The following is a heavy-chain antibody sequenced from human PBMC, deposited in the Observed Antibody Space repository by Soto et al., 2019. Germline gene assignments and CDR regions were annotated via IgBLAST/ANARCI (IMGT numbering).Heavy chain of an antibody. D-gene: IGHD2-2*01. CDR3: ARKRYCSSTSCEFDY. V-gene: IGHV3-21*01. CDR2: ISSSSSYI. Sequence: GGSLRLSCAASGFTFSSYSMNWGRQAPGKGLEWVSSISSSSSYIYYADSVKGRFTISRDNAKNSLYLQMNSLRAEDTAVYYCARKRYCSSTSCEFDYWGQGTLVTVSS. J-gene: IGHJ4*02. CDR1: GFTFSSYS.